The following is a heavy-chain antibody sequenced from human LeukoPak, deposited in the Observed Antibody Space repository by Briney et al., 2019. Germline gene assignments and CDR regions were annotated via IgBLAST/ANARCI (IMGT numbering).Heavy chain of an antibody. CDR1: GYTLSSYR. Sequence: ASVKVSCKASGYTLSSYRMNWVRQAPGQGLEWMGWLNPNTGNPTYARGFAGRFVFSLVTSVSTAYLQISSLKAEDTAVYYCARTLAAAGSRGWFDSWGQGTLVTVSS. CDR2: LNPNTGNP. D-gene: IGHD6-13*01. J-gene: IGHJ5*01. V-gene: IGHV7-4-1*02. CDR3: ARTLAAAGSRGWFDS.